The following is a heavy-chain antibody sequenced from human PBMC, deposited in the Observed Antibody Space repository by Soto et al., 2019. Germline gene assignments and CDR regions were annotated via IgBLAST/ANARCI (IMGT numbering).Heavy chain of an antibody. CDR3: ARLEGLATISYYFDF. Sequence: QLQLQESGPGLVKPSETLSLTCSVSDDSINSDKYYWGWIRQPPGKGLEWLGSIYYRGNAYYNPSLQARVTRTLGKSKSQFSLELNSVTAADSAVYFCARLEGLATISYYFDFWGPGALVTVSS. CDR1: DDSINSDKYY. J-gene: IGHJ4*02. D-gene: IGHD3-9*01. V-gene: IGHV4-39*01. CDR2: IYYRGNA.